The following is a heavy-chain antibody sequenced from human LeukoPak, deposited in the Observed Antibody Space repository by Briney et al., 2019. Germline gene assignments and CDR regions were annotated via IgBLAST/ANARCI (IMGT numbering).Heavy chain of an antibody. CDR2: LGTAGDT. J-gene: IGHJ4*02. CDR1: GFSLTNYA. V-gene: IGHV3-13*01. D-gene: IGHD5-24*01. CDR3: ARQNTPHGNFDY. Sequence: GGFLRLSCAASGFSLTNYAMHWVRQPAGEGLEWVSALGTAGDTFYPGSVKGRFTISRDNAKKSLFPQMNSLRAEDTAVYYCARQNTPHGNFDYWGQGTLVTVSS.